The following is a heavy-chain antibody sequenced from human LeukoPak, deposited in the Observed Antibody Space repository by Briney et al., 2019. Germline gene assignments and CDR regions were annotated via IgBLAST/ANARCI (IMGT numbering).Heavy chain of an antibody. J-gene: IGHJ4*02. CDR1: GGSISSYY. CDR3: AGAMDAVGH. Sequence: SETLSLTCTVSGGSISSYYWSWIRQPPGKGLEWIGYIYYIGSTNYNPSLKSRVSISLDMSKNQFSLKLRSVTAADTAVYYCAGAMDAVGHWGQGTLVTVSS. CDR2: IYYIGST. D-gene: IGHD5-18*01. V-gene: IGHV4-59*01.